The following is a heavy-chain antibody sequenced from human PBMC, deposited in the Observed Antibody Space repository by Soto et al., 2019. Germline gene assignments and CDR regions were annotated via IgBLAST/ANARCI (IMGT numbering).Heavy chain of an antibody. J-gene: IGHJ6*02. D-gene: IGHD3-22*01. Sequence: QVQLVESGGGVVQPGRSLRLSCAAPGFTFSSYAMHWVRQAPGKGLEWVAVISYDGSNKYYADSVKGRFTISRDNSKNTLYLQMNSLSAEDTAVYYCARDPYYYDSSGYRYYYYYGMDVWGQGTTVTVSS. CDR1: GFTFSSYA. CDR3: ARDPYYYDSSGYRYYYYYGMDV. CDR2: ISYDGSNK. V-gene: IGHV3-30-3*01.